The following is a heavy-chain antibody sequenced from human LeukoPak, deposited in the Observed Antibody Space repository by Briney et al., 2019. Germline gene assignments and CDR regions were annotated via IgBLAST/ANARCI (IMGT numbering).Heavy chain of an antibody. Sequence: SGPALVKHTQTLTLTCTFSGFSLSTSGMSVSWIRQPPGKALEWLARIDWDDDKYYSTSLKTRLTISKDASKNQVVLTMTNMGPVDTATYYCARIHIVRGREPFDYWGQGTLVTVSS. D-gene: IGHD1-26*01. CDR3: ARIHIVRGREPFDY. J-gene: IGHJ4*02. CDR2: IDWDDDK. CDR1: GFSLSTSGMS. V-gene: IGHV2-70*11.